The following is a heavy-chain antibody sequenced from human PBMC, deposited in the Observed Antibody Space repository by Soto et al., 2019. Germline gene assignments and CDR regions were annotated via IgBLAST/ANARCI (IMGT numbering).Heavy chain of an antibody. CDR3: ARDPGSGYLYLFDY. J-gene: IGHJ4*02. V-gene: IGHV3-48*02. Sequence: HPGGSLRLSCAASGFTFSTYRMNWVRQAPGKGLEWISHISSSSSTIYYADSVKGRFTISRDNAKNSLYLQMNSLRDEDTAVYYCARDPGSGYLYLFDYWGQGTLVTVSS. CDR2: ISSSSSTI. D-gene: IGHD3-22*01. CDR1: GFTFSTYR.